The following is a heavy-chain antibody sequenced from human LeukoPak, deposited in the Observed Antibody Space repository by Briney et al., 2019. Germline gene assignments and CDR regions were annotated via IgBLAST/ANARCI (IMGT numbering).Heavy chain of an antibody. V-gene: IGHV3-9*01. J-gene: IGHJ4*02. CDR2: ISWNGGTL. CDR1: GFTLDDYA. Sequence: PGGPLRLSCAVSGFTLDDYAMHWVRQSPGKGLEWVAGISWNGGTLGYADSVQGRFTISRDFAKNSLLLQMSSLKFEDSALYYCAKDGGLDRYGYNSLDYWGQGTLVTVSS. D-gene: IGHD5-24*01. CDR3: AKDGGLDRYGYNSLDY.